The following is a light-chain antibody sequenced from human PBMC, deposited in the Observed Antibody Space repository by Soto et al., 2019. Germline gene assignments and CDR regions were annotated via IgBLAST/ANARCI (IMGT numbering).Light chain of an antibody. V-gene: IGLV3-21*01. CDR3: QVWDIGSGHVV. CDR1: NIGSKS. Sequence: SYELTQPPSVSVAPGKTASVACGGSNIGSKSVHWYQKKSGQAPVLVMYYDSDRPSGIPERFSGSNSGNTATLTISRVEAEDEADDYCQVWDIGSGHVVFGGGTKLTVL. J-gene: IGLJ3*02. CDR2: YDS.